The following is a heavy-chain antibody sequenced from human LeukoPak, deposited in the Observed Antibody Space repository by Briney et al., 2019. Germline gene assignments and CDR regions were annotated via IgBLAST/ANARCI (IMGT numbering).Heavy chain of an antibody. D-gene: IGHD1-26*01. V-gene: IGHV1-8*01. CDR3: ARANSRIVGATRTQYYYYYYMDV. J-gene: IGHJ6*03. Sequence: GASVKVSCKASGYTFTSYDINWVRQATGQGLEWMGWMNPNSGNTGYAQKFQGRVTITADESTSTAYMELSSLRSEDTAVYYCARANSRIVGATRTQYYYYYYMDVWGKGTTVTISS. CDR1: GYTFTSYD. CDR2: MNPNSGNT.